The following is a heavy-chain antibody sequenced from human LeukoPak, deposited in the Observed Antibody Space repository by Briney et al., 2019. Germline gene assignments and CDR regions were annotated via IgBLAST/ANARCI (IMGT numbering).Heavy chain of an antibody. J-gene: IGHJ6*03. CDR2: IIPLLGPA. D-gene: IGHD2-21*01. CDR1: GYTFTNYA. Sequence: GASVKVSCKASGYTFTNYALSWVRQAPGQGLEWMGGIIPLLGPANYAQNFQGRVTITTDESTSTAYMELSSLRSEDTAVYYCARGTIPYYYMDVWGKGTTVTVSS. V-gene: IGHV1-69*05. CDR3: ARGTIPYYYMDV.